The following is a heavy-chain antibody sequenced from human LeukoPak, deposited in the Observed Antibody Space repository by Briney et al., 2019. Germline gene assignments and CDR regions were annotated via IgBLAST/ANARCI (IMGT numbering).Heavy chain of an antibody. CDR3: ARSTAVAAFDY. Sequence: SGPALVKPTQTLTLTCTFSGFSLSTNEMRVSWIRQPPGKALEWLARIDWDDDKFYRTYLKTRLTIAKDTSKNRVVLTMTDMDTVDTATYYWARSTAVAAFDYWGQGTLVTVSS. CDR2: IDWDDDK. CDR1: GFSLSTNEMR. J-gene: IGHJ4*02. V-gene: IGHV2-70*04. D-gene: IGHD2-21*01.